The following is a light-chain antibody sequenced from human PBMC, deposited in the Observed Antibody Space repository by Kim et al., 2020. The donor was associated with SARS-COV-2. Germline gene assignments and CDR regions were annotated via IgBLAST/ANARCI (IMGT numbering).Light chain of an antibody. CDR1: SGSIDYNY. J-gene: IGLJ2*01. V-gene: IGLV6-57*03. Sequence: GKTVTISGPRSSGSIDYNYVQWYQQRPGRVPTAVIYEDDQRPSGVSDRFSGSIDNPSNSASLIVSGLKTEDEADYYCQSYNWSNVVLGGGTKLTVL. CDR2: EDD. CDR3: QSYNWSNVV.